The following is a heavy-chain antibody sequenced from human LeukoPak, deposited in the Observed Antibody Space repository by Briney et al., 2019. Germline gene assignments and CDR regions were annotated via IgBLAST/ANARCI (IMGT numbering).Heavy chain of an antibody. J-gene: IGHJ4*02. Sequence: SETLSLTCTVSGGSISSYYWNWIRQPPGKGLEWIAYMHDSGTTKYNPSLKSRVTISVDTSKNHFSLKLNSATAADTAVYFCARRFNSGWGSFDYWGPGILVTVSS. CDR2: MHDSGTT. D-gene: IGHD6-19*01. V-gene: IGHV4-59*08. CDR3: ARRFNSGWGSFDY. CDR1: GGSISSYY.